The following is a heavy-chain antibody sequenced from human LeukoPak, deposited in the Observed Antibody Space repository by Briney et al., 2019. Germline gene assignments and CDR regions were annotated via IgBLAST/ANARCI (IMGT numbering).Heavy chain of an antibody. CDR2: IYFTGST. CDR1: DGSMSSYF. V-gene: IGHV4-59*01. Sequence: SETLSLTCTVSDGSMSSYFWSWIRQTPGKGLEWIGYIYFTGSTNYNPSLKSRVTISVDTSKNQFSLKLSSVTAADTAVYYCARGNYGSGSYYWFDPWGQGTLVTVSS. CDR3: ARGNYGSGSYYWFDP. J-gene: IGHJ5*02. D-gene: IGHD3-10*01.